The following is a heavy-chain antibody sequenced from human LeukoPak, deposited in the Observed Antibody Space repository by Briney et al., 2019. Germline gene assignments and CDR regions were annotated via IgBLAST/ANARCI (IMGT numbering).Heavy chain of an antibody. CDR1: GFSFSNCS. CDR2: ISSSSTYI. D-gene: IGHD3-22*01. CDR3: ASPSSGQSFDI. J-gene: IGHJ3*02. Sequence: PGGSLRLSCAASGFSFSNCSMNWVRQAPGKGLEWVSSISSSSTYIYYADSLEGRFSISRDKSKNTVFLQMSSLKAEDTAVYYCASPSSGQSFDIWGQGTTVTVSS. V-gene: IGHV3-21*04.